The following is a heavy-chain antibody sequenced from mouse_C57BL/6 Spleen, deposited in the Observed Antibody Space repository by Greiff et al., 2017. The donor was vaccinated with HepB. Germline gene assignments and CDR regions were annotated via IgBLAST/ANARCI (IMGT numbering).Heavy chain of an antibody. CDR2: IRSKSNNYAT. V-gene: IGHV10-1*01. J-gene: IGHJ4*01. CDR1: GFSFNTYA. D-gene: IGHD1-1*01. Sequence: EVMLVESGGGLVQPKGSLKLSCAASGFSFNTYAMNWVRQAPGKGLEWVARIRSKSNNYATYYADSVKDRFTISRDDSESMLYLQMNNLKTEDTAMYYCSSSGLRFAIYYAMDYWGQGTSVTVSS. CDR3: SSSGLRFAIYYAMDY.